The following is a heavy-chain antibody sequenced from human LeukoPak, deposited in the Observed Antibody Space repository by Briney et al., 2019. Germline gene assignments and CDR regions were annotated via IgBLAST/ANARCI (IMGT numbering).Heavy chain of an antibody. CDR3: ARDGPNINYYYMDV. J-gene: IGHJ6*03. Sequence: PGGSLRLSCAASGFTFSRYGMHWVRQAPGKGPEWVTIISYDGSSKYYADSVKGRFTTSRDNSKNTLFLQMNSLRAEDTAVYYCARDGPNINYYYMDVWGRGTTVTVSS. CDR2: ISYDGSSK. V-gene: IGHV3-33*05. CDR1: GFTFSRYG. D-gene: IGHD3-16*01.